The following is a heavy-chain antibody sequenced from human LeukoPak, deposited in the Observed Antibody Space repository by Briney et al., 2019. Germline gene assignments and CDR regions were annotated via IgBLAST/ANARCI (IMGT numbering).Heavy chain of an antibody. D-gene: IGHD4-17*01. CDR3: AKDSRPTVTTLFDY. Sequence: PGGSLRLSCAASGFTFDDYAMHWVRQAPGKGLEWVSGISWNSGSIGYADSVKGRFTISRDNAKNSLYLQMNSLRAEDTALYYCAKDSRPTVTTLFDYWGQGTLVTVSS. CDR1: GFTFDDYA. V-gene: IGHV3-9*01. J-gene: IGHJ4*02. CDR2: ISWNSGSI.